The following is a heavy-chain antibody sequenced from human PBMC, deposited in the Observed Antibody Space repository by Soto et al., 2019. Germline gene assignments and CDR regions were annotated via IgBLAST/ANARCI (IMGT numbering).Heavy chain of an antibody. Sequence: PGGSLRLSCAASGFTFSSYAMSWVRQAPGKGLEWVSAISGSGGSTYYADSVKGRFTISRDNSKNTLYLQMNSLRAEDTAVYYCAKGVRAQWLSRTEYFQLWGQGILVTVSS. CDR2: ISGSGGST. V-gene: IGHV3-23*01. CDR1: GFTFSSYA. J-gene: IGHJ1*01. CDR3: AKGVRAQWLSRTEYFQL. D-gene: IGHD6-19*01.